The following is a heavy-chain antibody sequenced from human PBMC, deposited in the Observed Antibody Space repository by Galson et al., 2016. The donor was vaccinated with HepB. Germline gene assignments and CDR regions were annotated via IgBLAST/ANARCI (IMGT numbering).Heavy chain of an antibody. D-gene: IGHD3-3*01. Sequence: SLRLSCAGSGFVFSSYGMHWVRHAPGKGLEWMATKWYDGSKKYHGDSVKGRFIISRDNSKNPPYRHMNSLRVEDTAVYFCARDWGFWSDNHYGMDIWGQGTTVIVSS. CDR2: KWYDGSKK. V-gene: IGHV3-33*01. CDR1: GFVFSSYG. J-gene: IGHJ6*02. CDR3: ARDWGFWSDNHYGMDI.